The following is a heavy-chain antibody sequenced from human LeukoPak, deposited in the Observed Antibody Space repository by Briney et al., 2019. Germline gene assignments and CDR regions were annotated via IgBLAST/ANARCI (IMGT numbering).Heavy chain of an antibody. CDR1: GYSFTSYW. Sequence: GESLKISCKGSGYSFTSYWIGWVRQMPAKSLEWMGIIYPGDSDTRYSPSFQGQVTISADKSINTSYLQWTSLKASDTAIYYCARRSGSYSQWGQGTLVTVSS. D-gene: IGHD1-26*01. CDR3: ARRSGSYSQ. CDR2: IYPGDSDT. J-gene: IGHJ4*02. V-gene: IGHV5-51*01.